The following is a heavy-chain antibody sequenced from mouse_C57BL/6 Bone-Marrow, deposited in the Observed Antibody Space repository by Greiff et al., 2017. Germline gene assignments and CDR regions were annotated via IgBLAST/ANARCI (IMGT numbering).Heavy chain of an antibody. Sequence: VQLQQPGAELVKPGASVKLSCTASGFNFTDYYMHWVKQRTEQGLEWIGRIDPADGDTKYAPKFQGKATITVDTSSNRAYLQLSSLTSEDAAVDYYAPHYYGNGFDDWGTGTTVTVSS. CDR1: GFNFTDYY. V-gene: IGHV14-2*01. J-gene: IGHJ1*03. CDR3: APHYYGNGFDD. CDR2: IDPADGDT. D-gene: IGHD1-2*01.